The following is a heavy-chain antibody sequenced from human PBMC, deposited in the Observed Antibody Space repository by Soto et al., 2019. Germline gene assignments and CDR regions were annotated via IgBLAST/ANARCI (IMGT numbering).Heavy chain of an antibody. CDR3: ERRALQANVRLHLEF. D-gene: IGHD1-1*01. V-gene: IGHV5-51*01. J-gene: IGHJ4*02. Sequence: EVQLVQSGAEVKKPGESLKISCKASGFSFSNCWIGWVRQMPGKGLEWMGVIYPADSDIKYSPSFQGQVTISADKSINTAYLHWSSLKASDTAMYYCERRALQANVRLHLEFWGQGTLVTVSS. CDR1: GFSFSNCW. CDR2: IYPADSDI.